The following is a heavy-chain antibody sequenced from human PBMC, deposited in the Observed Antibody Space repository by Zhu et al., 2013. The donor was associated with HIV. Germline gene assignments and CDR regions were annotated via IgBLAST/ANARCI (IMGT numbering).Heavy chain of an antibody. J-gene: IGHJ4*02. D-gene: IGHD3-10*01. Sequence: QVQLVQSGAEVKKPGASVKVSCKASGYTFTSYGISWVRQAPGQGLEWMGWISAYNGNTNYAQKLQGRVTMTTDTSTSTAYMELRSLRSDDTAVYYCARFLWFGELLGVYYFDYWAREPWSPSPQ. CDR3: ARFLWFGELLGVYYFDY. V-gene: IGHV1-18*01. CDR1: GYTFTSYG. CDR2: ISAYNGNT.